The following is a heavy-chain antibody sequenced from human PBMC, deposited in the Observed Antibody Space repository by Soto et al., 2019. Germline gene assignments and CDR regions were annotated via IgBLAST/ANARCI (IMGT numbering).Heavy chain of an antibody. D-gene: IGHD2-21*01. V-gene: IGHV3-30-3*01. Sequence: GGSLRLSCAASGFTFSNYPMHWVRQAPGKGLEWVTLISYDGTNKYYADSVKGRFTISRDNSKNTVYLQMNSLRAEDTAVYYCXKVGMATRNSREYYFDYWGQGTLVTVSS. CDR3: XKVGMATRNSREYYFDY. CDR2: ISYDGTNK. CDR1: GFTFSNYP. J-gene: IGHJ4*02.